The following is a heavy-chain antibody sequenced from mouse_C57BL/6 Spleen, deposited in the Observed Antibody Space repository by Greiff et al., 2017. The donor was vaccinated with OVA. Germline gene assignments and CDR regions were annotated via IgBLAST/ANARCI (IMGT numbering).Heavy chain of an antibody. CDR3: TTENAAMDY. J-gene: IGHJ4*01. CDR1: GFNIKDDY. V-gene: IGHV14-4*01. Sequence: EVKLMESGAELVRPGASVKLSCTASGFNIKDDYMHWVKQRPEQGLEWIGWIDPENGDTEYASKFQGKATITADTSSNTAYLQLSSLTSEDTAVYYCTTENAAMDYWGQGTSVTVSS. CDR2: IDPENGDT.